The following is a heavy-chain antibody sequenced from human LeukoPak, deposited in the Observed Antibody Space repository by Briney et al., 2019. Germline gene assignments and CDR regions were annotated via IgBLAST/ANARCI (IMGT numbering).Heavy chain of an antibody. CDR1: GYSFTSYW. Sequence: GESLKISCKGSGYSFTSYWIGWVRQMPGKGLEWMGIIYPGGSDTRYSPSFQGQVTISADKSIRTAYLQWSSLKASDTAMYYYARSGYCSTTSCPFDSWGQGTLVTVSS. J-gene: IGHJ4*02. CDR3: ARSGYCSTTSCPFDS. V-gene: IGHV5-51*01. D-gene: IGHD2-2*01. CDR2: IYPGGSDT.